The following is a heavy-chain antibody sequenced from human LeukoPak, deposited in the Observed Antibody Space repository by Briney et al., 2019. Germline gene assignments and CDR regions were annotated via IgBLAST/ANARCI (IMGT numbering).Heavy chain of an antibody. J-gene: IGHJ4*02. D-gene: IGHD3-22*01. V-gene: IGHV3-7*01. CDR2: IKEDGSEK. Sequence: PGGSLRLSCAASGFTFSTYWMSWVRQAPGKGLEWVANIKEDGSEKYYGDSVKGRFTISRDNAKNSLYLQMNSLRAEDTDVYYCARDSSGYQWGQGTLVTVSS. CDR3: ARDSSGYQ. CDR1: GFTFSTYW.